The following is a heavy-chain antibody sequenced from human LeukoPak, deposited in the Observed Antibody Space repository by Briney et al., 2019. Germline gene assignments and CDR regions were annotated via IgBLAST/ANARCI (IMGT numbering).Heavy chain of an antibody. CDR1: GYSISSGYY. CDR2: MYHSGST. D-gene: IGHD1-26*01. Sequence: SETLSLTCTVSGYSISSGYYWGWIRQPPGKGLEWIGSMYHSGSTYYNPSLKSRVTISVDTSKNQFSLKLSSLTAAATAVYYCARSVGATEYFQHWGQGALVTVSS. V-gene: IGHV4-38-2*02. J-gene: IGHJ1*01. CDR3: ARSVGATEYFQH.